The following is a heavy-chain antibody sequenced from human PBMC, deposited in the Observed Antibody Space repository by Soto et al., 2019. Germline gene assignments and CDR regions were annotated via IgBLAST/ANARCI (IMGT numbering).Heavy chain of an antibody. V-gene: IGHV1-18*01. J-gene: IGHJ4*02. D-gene: IGHD2-15*01. CDR2: IRAYNGNT. CDR3: ARGSPPENY. Sequence: QVQLVQSGAEVKKPGASVKVSCKASGYTFISYGISWVRQAPGQGLEWMGWIRAYNGNTNYAQKLQGRVTMTTDTSTGTPYMERRSLRSADTAVYYGARGSPPENYWGQGTLVTVSS. CDR1: GYTFISYG.